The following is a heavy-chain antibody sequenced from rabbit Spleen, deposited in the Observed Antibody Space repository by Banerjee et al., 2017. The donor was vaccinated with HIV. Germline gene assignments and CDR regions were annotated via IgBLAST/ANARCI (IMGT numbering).Heavy chain of an antibody. J-gene: IGHJ4*01. V-gene: IGHV1S45*01. CDR2: IYSVIDYT. CDR3: VRGASSSGYYSL. CDR1: GFSFSSGYD. D-gene: IGHD1-1*01. Sequence: QEQLEESGGDLVKPEGSLTLTCTASGFSFSSGYDMCWVRQAPGKGLEWIGSIYSVIDYTYYASWVNGRFTISSHNAQNTLYLQLNSLTAADTATYFCVRGASSSGYYSLWGPGTLVTVS.